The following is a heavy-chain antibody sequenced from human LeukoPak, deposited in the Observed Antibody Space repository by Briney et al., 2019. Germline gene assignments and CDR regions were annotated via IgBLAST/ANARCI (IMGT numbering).Heavy chain of an antibody. CDR1: GFTFGDYA. V-gene: IGHV3-49*04. CDR3: TRESSSSGY. D-gene: IGHD6-6*01. CDR2: IRSKAYGGTT. J-gene: IGHJ4*02. Sequence: TGGSLRLSCTASGFTFGDYAMSWVRQAPGKGLEWVGFIRSKAYGGTTEYAASVKGRFTISRDDSKSIAYLQMNSLKTEDTAVYYCTRESSSSGYWGQGTLVTVSS.